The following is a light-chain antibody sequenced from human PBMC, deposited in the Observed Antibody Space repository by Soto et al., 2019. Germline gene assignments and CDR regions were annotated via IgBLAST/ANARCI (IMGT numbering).Light chain of an antibody. CDR1: ISDVGGYNY. CDR3: RSYTISGTLV. Sequence: QSLVTQPASVSGSPGQSITISCTGTISDVGGYNYVSWYQQHPGKAPKLMIYEVSNRPSGVSNRFSASKSGNTASLTISGLQAEDEADYYCRSYTISGTLVFGGGTQLTVL. CDR2: EVS. J-gene: IGLJ7*01. V-gene: IGLV2-14*01.